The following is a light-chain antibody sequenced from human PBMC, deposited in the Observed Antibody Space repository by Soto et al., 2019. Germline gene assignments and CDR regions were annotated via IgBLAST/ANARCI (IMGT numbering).Light chain of an antibody. Sequence: EIVLTQSPGTLSLSPGERATLSCRTSQSVSNNYLAWYQQRPGQAPRLLIYSASTRATGVPARFSGSGSGTEFTLTISSLQSEDFAVYYCQQYNNWPPTFGQGTKVDIK. V-gene: IGKV3-15*01. CDR1: QSVSNN. CDR2: SAS. CDR3: QQYNNWPPT. J-gene: IGKJ1*01.